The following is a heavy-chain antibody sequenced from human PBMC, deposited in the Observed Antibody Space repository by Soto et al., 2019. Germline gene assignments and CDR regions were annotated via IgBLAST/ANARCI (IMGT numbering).Heavy chain of an antibody. CDR1: GGTFSSYA. J-gene: IGHJ6*02. D-gene: IGHD3-22*01. CDR2: IIPIFGTA. CDR3: ARDLRVRDYYESSGYCFMDV. Sequence: QVQLVQSGAEVKKPGSSVKVSCKASGGTFSSYAISWVRQAPGQGLEWMGGIIPIFGTANYAQKLQGRVTITADESTSTAYMELSSLRSEDTAVYYCARDLRVRDYYESSGYCFMDVWGQGTTVTVSS. V-gene: IGHV1-69*01.